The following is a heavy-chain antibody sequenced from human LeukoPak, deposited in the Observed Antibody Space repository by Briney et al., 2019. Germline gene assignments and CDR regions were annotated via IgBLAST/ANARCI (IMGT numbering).Heavy chain of an antibody. Sequence: GGSLRLSFATSGFTFSSYWMHWVRQAPGKGLVWVSRINCYGSSISYADSVKGRFTISRDNAKNTLYLQMNSLRAEDTAVYYCARGLLGKYNWFDPWGQGTLVTVSS. CDR1: GFTFSSYW. V-gene: IGHV3-74*01. CDR3: ARGLLGKYNWFDP. J-gene: IGHJ5*02. CDR2: INCYGSSI. D-gene: IGHD2-15*01.